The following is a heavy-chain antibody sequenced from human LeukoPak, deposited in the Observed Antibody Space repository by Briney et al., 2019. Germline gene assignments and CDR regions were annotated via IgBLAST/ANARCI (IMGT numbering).Heavy chain of an antibody. CDR2: ISAYNGNT. CDR1: GYTFTSYG. CDR3: ARGQNRDSCSGGGCYSRFDY. Sequence: ASVKVSCKASGYTFTSYGISWVRQAPGQGLEWMGWISAYNGNTSYAQKFQGRVTMTRDTSTSTVYMELSSLRSEDTAVYYCARGQNRDSCSGGGCYSRFDYWGQGTLVTVSS. D-gene: IGHD2-15*01. J-gene: IGHJ4*02. V-gene: IGHV1-18*01.